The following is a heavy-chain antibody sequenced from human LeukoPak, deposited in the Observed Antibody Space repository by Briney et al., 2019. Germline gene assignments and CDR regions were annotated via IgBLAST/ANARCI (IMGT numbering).Heavy chain of an antibody. CDR3: ARHRYCSSTSCYSYYYYMDV. D-gene: IGHD2-2*01. J-gene: IGHJ6*03. CDR2: IYHSGST. CDR1: GGSISSSNW. Sequence: PSETLSLTCAVSGGSISSSNWWSWVRQPPGKGLEWIGEIYHSGSTNYNPSLKSRVTISVDKFKNQFSLKLSSVTAADTAVYYCARHRYCSSTSCYSYYYYMDVWGKGTTVTISS. V-gene: IGHV4-4*02.